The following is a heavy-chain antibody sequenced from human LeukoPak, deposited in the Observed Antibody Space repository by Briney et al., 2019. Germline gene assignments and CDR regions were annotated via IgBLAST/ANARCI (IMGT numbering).Heavy chain of an antibody. V-gene: IGHV4-38-2*02. CDR2: IHHSGNT. Sequence: SETLSLTCTVSGYSISSGYYWGWIRQAPGKGLEWIGSIHHSGNTYYNPSLKSRVTISVGTSKNQFSLRLASVTAADTAVYYCARGPRSGWFDPWGQGTLVTVSS. D-gene: IGHD3-10*01. J-gene: IGHJ5*02. CDR3: ARGPRSGWFDP. CDR1: GYSISSGYY.